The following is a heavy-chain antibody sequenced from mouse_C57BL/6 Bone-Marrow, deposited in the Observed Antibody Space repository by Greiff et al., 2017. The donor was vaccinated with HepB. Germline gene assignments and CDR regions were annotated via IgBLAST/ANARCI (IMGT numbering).Heavy chain of an antibody. CDR3: ARPSYYYGSSHWYFDV. J-gene: IGHJ1*03. CDR1: GYTFTSYW. CDR2: IYPGSGST. V-gene: IGHV1-55*01. Sequence: QVQLKQPGAELVKPGASVKMSCKASGYTFTSYWITWVKQRPGQGLEWIGDIYPGSGSTNYNEKFKSKATLTVDTSSSTAYMQLSSLTSEDSAVYYCARPSYYYGSSHWYFDVWGTGTTVTVSS. D-gene: IGHD1-1*01.